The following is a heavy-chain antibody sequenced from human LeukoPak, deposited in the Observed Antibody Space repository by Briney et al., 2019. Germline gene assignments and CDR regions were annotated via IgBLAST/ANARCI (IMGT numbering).Heavy chain of an antibody. Sequence: PGGSLRLSCAASGFTFSNAWMSWVRQAPGKGLEWVGRIKSKTDGGTTDYAAPVKGRFTISRDDSKNTLYLQMNSLKTEDTAVYYCTTRIMITFGGVIVNPQRPDYWGQGTLVTVSS. CDR1: GFTFSNAW. CDR2: IKSKTDGGTT. J-gene: IGHJ4*02. D-gene: IGHD3-16*02. V-gene: IGHV3-15*01. CDR3: TTRIMITFGGVIVNPQRPDY.